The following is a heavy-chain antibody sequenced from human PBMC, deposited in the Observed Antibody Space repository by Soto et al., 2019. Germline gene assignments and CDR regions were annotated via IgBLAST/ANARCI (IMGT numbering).Heavy chain of an antibody. D-gene: IGHD4-17*01. CDR3: ARDFGTVTTYYYGMDV. CDR2: ISYDGSNK. V-gene: IGHV3-30-3*01. CDR1: GFTFSSYA. J-gene: IGHJ6*02. Sequence: QVQLVESGGGVVQPGRSRRLSCAASGFTFSSYAMHWVRQAPGKGLEWVAVISYDGSNKYYADSVKGRFTISRDNSKNTLYLQMNSLRAEDTAVYYCARDFGTVTTYYYGMDVWGQGTTVTVSS.